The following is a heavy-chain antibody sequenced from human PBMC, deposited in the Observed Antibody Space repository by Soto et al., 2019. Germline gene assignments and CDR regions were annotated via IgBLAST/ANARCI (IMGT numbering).Heavy chain of an antibody. CDR3: AKDHDYGSALPDY. J-gene: IGHJ4*02. Sequence: EVQLLESGGGLVQPGGSLRLSCVASGFTFSNYAMSWVRQAPGKGLEWVSAISGGGITTYYADSVKGRFTISRDISKNALYLQMTSLRAEDTGVYYCAKDHDYGSALPDYWGQGTLVTVSS. V-gene: IGHV3-23*01. CDR2: ISGGGITT. CDR1: GFTFSNYA. D-gene: IGHD4-17*01.